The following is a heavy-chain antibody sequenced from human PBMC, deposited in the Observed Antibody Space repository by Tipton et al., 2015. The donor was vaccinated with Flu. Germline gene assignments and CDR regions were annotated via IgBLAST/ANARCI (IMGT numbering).Heavy chain of an antibody. D-gene: IGHD3-16*01. CDR2: VDCSGTT. CDR1: GGSIRSCSYF. Sequence: GLVKPSETLSLTCAVYGGSIRSCSYFWSWVRQPADKGLEWIGRVDCSGTTNYNPSLKSRVTISIDTSKKYFSLKLSSVTAADTAVYYCARDHYDLRGEYYYEGMDVWGQGTTVTVSS. J-gene: IGHJ6*02. CDR3: ARDHYDLRGEYYYEGMDV. V-gene: IGHV4-61*02.